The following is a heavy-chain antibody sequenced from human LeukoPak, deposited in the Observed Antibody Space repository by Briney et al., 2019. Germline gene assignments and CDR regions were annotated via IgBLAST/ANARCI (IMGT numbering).Heavy chain of an antibody. V-gene: IGHV3-21*01. CDR1: GFTFSSYS. CDR2: ISSSSSYI. Sequence: GGSLRLSCAASGFTFSSYSMNCVRQAPGKGLEWVSSISSSSSYIYYADSVKGRFTISRDNAKNSLYLQMNSLRAEDTAVYYCACYDFWSGYYDFDYWGQGTLVTVSS. J-gene: IGHJ4*02. CDR3: ACYDFWSGYYDFDY. D-gene: IGHD3-3*01.